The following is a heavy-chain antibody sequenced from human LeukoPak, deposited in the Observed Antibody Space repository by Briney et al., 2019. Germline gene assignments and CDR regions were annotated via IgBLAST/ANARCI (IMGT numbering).Heavy chain of an antibody. D-gene: IGHD2-2*03. Sequence: GGSLRLSCAASGFTFSLYGIHWVRQAPGKGLEWVSGISGSGPYTFYTDSVKGRFTISRDSSKNTLYLQMNSLRAEDTALYYCAKHGYCSGISCFFDFWGQGTLATVSS. J-gene: IGHJ4*02. V-gene: IGHV3-23*01. CDR1: GFTFSLYG. CDR2: ISGSGPYT. CDR3: AKHGYCSGISCFFDF.